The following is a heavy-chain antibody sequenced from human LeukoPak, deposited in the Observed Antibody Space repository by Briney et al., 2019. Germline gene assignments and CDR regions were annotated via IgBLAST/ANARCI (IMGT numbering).Heavy chain of an antibody. D-gene: IGHD2-8*01. Sequence: SETLSLTCAVYGGSFSGYYWSLIRQPPGKGLEWIGEINHSGSTNYNPSLKSRVTISVDTSKNQFSLKLSSVTAADTAVYYCASKTRTRYCTNGVCYGDYWGQGTLVTVSS. CDR3: ASKTRTRYCTNGVCYGDY. CDR1: GGSFSGYY. V-gene: IGHV4-34*01. CDR2: INHSGST. J-gene: IGHJ4*02.